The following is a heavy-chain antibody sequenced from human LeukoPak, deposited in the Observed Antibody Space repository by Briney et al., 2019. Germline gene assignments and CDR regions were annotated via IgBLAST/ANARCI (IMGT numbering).Heavy chain of an antibody. V-gene: IGHV4-34*01. D-gene: IGHD1-7*01. CDR3: ARGRKLLSYYYYMDV. Sequence: SETLSLTCAVYGGSFSGSYWSWICEPPGEGLEWIWEINHSGSTNYNPSLKSRVTISVDTSKNQFSLKLSSVTAAHTAVYYCARGRKLLSYYYYMDVWGKGTTVTVSS. CDR2: INHSGST. CDR1: GGSFSGSY. J-gene: IGHJ6*03.